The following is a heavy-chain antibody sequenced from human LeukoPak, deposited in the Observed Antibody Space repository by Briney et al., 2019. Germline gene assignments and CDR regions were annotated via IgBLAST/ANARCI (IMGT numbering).Heavy chain of an antibody. J-gene: IGHJ4*02. CDR2: IYYSEST. Sequence: PSETLSLTCTVSGGSISSYYWSWIRQPPGKGLEWIGYIYYSESTNYNPSLKSRVTISVDTSKNQFSLKLSSVTAADTAVYYCARVKYYYDSSGYYYFDYWGQGTLVTVSS. D-gene: IGHD3-22*01. CDR3: ARVKYYYDSSGYYYFDY. CDR1: GGSISSYY. V-gene: IGHV4-59*01.